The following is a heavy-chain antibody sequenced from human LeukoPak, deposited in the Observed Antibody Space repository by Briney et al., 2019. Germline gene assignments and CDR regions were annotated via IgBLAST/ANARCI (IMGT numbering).Heavy chain of an antibody. CDR2: IFPYNGDT. CDR1: GYIFIDYY. D-gene: IGHD3-22*01. CDR3: ARDYYDSSGQTRDY. Sequence: ASVKVSCKTSGYIFIDYYLHWVRQAPGQGLEWLGWIFPYNGDTNYAEKFQGRVTMTRDTSISTAYMELSRLRSDDTAVYYCARDYYDSSGQTRDYWGQGTLVTVSS. V-gene: IGHV1-2*02. J-gene: IGHJ4*02.